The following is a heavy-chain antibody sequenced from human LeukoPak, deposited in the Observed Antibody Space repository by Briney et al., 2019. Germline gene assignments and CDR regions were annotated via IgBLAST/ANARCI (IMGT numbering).Heavy chain of an antibody. CDR2: INHSGST. CDR1: GGSFSGYY. V-gene: IGHV4-34*01. CDR3: ARDRRYYDNGMVHDY. D-gene: IGHD3-22*01. Sequence: PSETLSLTCAVYGGSFSGYYWSWIRQPPGKGLEWIGEINHSGSTNYNPSLKSRVTISVDTSKNQFSLKLSSVTAADTAVYYCARDRRYYDNGMVHDYWGQGTLVTVSS. J-gene: IGHJ4*02.